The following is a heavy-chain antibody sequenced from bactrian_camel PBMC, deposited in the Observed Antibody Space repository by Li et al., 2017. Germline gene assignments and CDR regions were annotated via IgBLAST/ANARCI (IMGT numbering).Heavy chain of an antibody. D-gene: IGHD2*01. CDR2: INFGGGS. V-gene: IGHV3S53*01. CDR3: AAVGHYSGGDYRACGY. Sequence: HVQLVESGGGSVQAGGSLKLSCVASAYVFSSCGMAWYRQAPGKGRELVSMINFGGGSSYADSVKGRFTISRDNDKNTLYLQMNNLKTEDTAMYLCAAVGHYSGGDYRACGYWGQGTQVTVS. J-gene: IGHJ6*01. CDR1: AYVFSSCG.